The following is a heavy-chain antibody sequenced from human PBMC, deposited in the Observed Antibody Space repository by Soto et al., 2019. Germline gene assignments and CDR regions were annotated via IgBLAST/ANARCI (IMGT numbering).Heavy chain of an antibody. CDR3: VRGDGEYHDGNGYLGRH. V-gene: IGHV3-74*03. D-gene: IGHD3-22*01. CDR1: GFTFSSYW. J-gene: IGHJ4*02. CDR2: IRSDGTNA. Sequence: DVQLVESGGGLFQPGGSLRLSCAASGFTFSSYWMHWVRQAPGKGLVWVSRIRSDGTNAEYAGSVKGRFTISRDNAENTLYMQMNSLRVEDTAVYYCVRGDGEYHDGNGYLGRHWGQGTLVTVSS.